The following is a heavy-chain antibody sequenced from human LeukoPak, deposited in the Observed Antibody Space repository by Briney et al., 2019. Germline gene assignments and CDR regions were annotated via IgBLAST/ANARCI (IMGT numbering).Heavy chain of an antibody. CDR2: ISYDGSNK. J-gene: IGHJ4*02. CDR3: ARRAGAYSHPYDY. V-gene: IGHV3-30*03. Sequence: PGGSLRLSCAASGFTFSNYGMHWVRQAPGKGLEWVAFISYDGSNKYYADSVKGRFTISRDNSKNTLYLQMNSLRADDTAVYYCARRAGAYSHPYDYWGQGTLVTVSS. D-gene: IGHD4/OR15-4a*01. CDR1: GFTFSNYG.